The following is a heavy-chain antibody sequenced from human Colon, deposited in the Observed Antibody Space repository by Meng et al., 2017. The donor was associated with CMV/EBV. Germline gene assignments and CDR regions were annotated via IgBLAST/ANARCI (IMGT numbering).Heavy chain of an antibody. CDR1: GFSLNTYEVG. Sequence: QITLKASGPTLVKPTLTLTLTCTFSGFSLNTYEVGVGWFRQPPGKAPEWLALIYWDDDKRYRSSLGNRLTLTHDASKNQVVLTMTDMDPVDTATYYCAHKSLPAAFFDYWSQGTLVTVSS. J-gene: IGHJ4*02. CDR3: AHKSLPAAFFDY. CDR2: IYWDDDK. V-gene: IGHV2-5*02. D-gene: IGHD2-2*01.